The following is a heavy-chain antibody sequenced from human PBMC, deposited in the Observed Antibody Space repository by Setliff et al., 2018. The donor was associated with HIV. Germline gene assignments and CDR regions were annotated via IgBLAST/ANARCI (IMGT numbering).Heavy chain of an antibody. CDR2: MYYDGVTT. CDR3: ARGRVLEWLLNH. D-gene: IGHD3-3*01. V-gene: IGHV3-30*12. Sequence: GESLTISCEASGFNVEKSGMHWIRQAPGKGLEWVAVMYYDGVTTYYADSVKGRFTISRDGSKNMIFLQMNSLRVDDTAVYYCARGRVLEWLLNHRGQGTRVTVSS. J-gene: IGHJ4*02. CDR1: GFNVEKSG.